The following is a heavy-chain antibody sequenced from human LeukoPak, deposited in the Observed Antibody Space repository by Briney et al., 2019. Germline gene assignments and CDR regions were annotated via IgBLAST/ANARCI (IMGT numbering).Heavy chain of an antibody. J-gene: IGHJ6*03. CDR1: GFTVSRNY. Sequence: GRSLRLSCAASGFTVSRNYMNWVRQAPGKGLEWVSIIYSGGRTYYADSVKGRFTISRDNSKNILYLQMNSLRAEDTAVYYCARGTSGTTAYYYYMDVWGKGTTVTISS. D-gene: IGHD1-1*01. V-gene: IGHV3-53*01. CDR2: IYSGGRT. CDR3: ARGTSGTTAYYYYMDV.